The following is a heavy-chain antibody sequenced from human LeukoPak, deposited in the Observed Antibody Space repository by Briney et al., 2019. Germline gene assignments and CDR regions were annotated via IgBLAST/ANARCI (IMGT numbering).Heavy chain of an antibody. CDR3: AKDYTTMFRGVDY. V-gene: IGHV3-9*01. J-gene: IGHJ4*02. D-gene: IGHD3-10*02. CDR2: ISWNSGSI. Sequence: PGRSLRLSCAASGFTFDDYGMHWVRQAPGKGLEWVSGISWNSGSIGYADSVKGRFTISRDNAKNSLYLQMNSLRPEDTALYYCAKDYTTMFRGVDYWGQGTLVTVSS. CDR1: GFTFDDYG.